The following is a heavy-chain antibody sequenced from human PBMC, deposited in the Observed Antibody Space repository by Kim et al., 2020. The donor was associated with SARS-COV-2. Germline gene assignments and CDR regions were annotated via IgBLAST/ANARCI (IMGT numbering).Heavy chain of an antibody. Sequence: GGSLRLSCAASGFTFSSYGMHWVRQAPGKGLEWVAVISYDGSNKYYADSVKGRFTISRDNSKNTLYLQMNSLRAEDTAVYYCAKDLVAYSGYDPIPTHQIADYYGMDVWGQGTTVTVSS. V-gene: IGHV3-30*18. D-gene: IGHD5-12*01. CDR3: AKDLVAYSGYDPIPTHQIADYYGMDV. J-gene: IGHJ6*02. CDR1: GFTFSSYG. CDR2: ISYDGSNK.